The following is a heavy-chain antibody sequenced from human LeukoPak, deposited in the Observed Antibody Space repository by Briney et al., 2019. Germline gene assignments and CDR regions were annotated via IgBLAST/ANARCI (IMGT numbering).Heavy chain of an antibody. CDR3: ARGGPFFGPVAAGGLDV. CDR2: INHSGSI. D-gene: IGHD2-15*01. J-gene: IGHJ6*02. CDR1: GGSFSGYS. V-gene: IGHV4-34*01. Sequence: PSETLSLTCAAYGGSFSGYSWSWIRQPPGKGLEWIGEINHSGSIKYNPSLKSRVSILVDTSKNQFSLKLTSVTAADTTVYYCARGGPFFGPVAAGGLDVWGQGTTVTVSS.